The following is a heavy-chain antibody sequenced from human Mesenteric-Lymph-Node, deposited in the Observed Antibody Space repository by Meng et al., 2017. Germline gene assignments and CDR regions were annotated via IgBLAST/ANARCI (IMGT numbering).Heavy chain of an antibody. CDR3: ARGAVIATTYYFEY. D-gene: IGHD1-26*01. J-gene: IGHJ4*02. CDR2: IIPIFGPT. V-gene: IGHV1-69*01. Sequence: GQLVRSWAEVKRPGSSVKVSCKASGGTFSSDAMSWVRQAPGQGLEWMGGIIPIFGPTNYAQKFQGRLTITADESTSTAYMELSGLRSEDTALYYCARGAVIATTYYFEYWGQGSLVTVSS. CDR1: GGTFSSDA.